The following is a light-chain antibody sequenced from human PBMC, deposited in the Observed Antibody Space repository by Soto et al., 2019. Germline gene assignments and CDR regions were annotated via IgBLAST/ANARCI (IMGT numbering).Light chain of an antibody. CDR2: AAS. J-gene: IGKJ1*01. CDR3: QQYYSYPRT. CDR1: QSISSY. V-gene: IGKV1-39*01. Sequence: DIQMTQSPSSLSASVGDRVTITCRASQSISSYLNWYQQKPGKAPKLLIYAASSLQSGVPSRFSGSGSGTDFTLTISRLQSEDSATYYCQQYYSYPRTFGQGTKVDIK.